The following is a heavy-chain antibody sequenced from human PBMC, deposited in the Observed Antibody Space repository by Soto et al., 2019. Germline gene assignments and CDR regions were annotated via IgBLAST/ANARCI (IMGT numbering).Heavy chain of an antibody. Sequence: PSETLSLTCAVSSGSISSSNWWSWVRQPPGKGLEWIGEIYHSGSTNYNPSLKSRVTISVDKSKNQFSLKLSSVTAADTAVYYCATNSAVAGTNGGWYFDLWGRGTLVTVSS. V-gene: IGHV4-4*02. D-gene: IGHD6-19*01. CDR2: IYHSGST. CDR3: ATNSAVAGTNGGWYFDL. CDR1: SGSISSSNW. J-gene: IGHJ2*01.